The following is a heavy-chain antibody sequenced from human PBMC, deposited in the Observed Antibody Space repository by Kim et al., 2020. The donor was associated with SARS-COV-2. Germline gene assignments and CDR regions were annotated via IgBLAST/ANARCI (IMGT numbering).Heavy chain of an antibody. CDR1: GFTFSAYD. CDR2: ITKSSTTI. J-gene: IGHJ3*02. D-gene: IGHD3-16*01. Sequence: GGSLRLFCATSGFTFSAYDMNWVRQAPGKGLEWLSFITKSSTTIYYADSVKGRFTISRDNAKNSLYLQMNSLRDEDTAVYLCVRDRMGGAFDIWGQGTMV. CDR3: VRDRMGGAFDI. V-gene: IGHV3-48*02.